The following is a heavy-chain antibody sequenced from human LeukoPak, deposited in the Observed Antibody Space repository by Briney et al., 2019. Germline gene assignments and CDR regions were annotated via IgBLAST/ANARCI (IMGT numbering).Heavy chain of an antibody. J-gene: IGHJ4*02. D-gene: IGHD3-10*01. CDR3: ARFRWELFDY. Sequence: GGSLRLSCVASGFTFTSYWMIWLRQAPGKGLEWVANIKQDGSEKYYVDSVKGRFTISRDNAKNSLYLQMNSLRAEDTAVYYCARFRWELFDYWGQGTLVTVSS. CDR2: IKQDGSEK. V-gene: IGHV3-7*01. CDR1: GFTFTSYW.